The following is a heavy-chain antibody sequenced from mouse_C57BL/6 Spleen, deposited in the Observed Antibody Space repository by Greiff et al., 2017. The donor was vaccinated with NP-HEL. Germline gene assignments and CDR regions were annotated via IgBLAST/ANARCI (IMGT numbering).Heavy chain of an antibody. J-gene: IGHJ1*03. V-gene: IGHV1-69*01. CDR3: ARGGYDYWYFDV. CDR1: GYTFTSYW. D-gene: IGHD2-3*01. CDR2: IDPSDSYT. Sequence: QVQLQQPGAELVMPGASVKLSCKASGYTFTSYWMHWVKQRPGQGLEWIGKIDPSDSYTNYNQKFKGKSTLTVDKSSSTAYMQLSSLTSEDSAVYYCARGGYDYWYFDVWGTGTTVTVSS.